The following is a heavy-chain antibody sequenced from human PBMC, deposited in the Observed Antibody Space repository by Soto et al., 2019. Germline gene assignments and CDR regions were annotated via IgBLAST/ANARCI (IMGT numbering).Heavy chain of an antibody. CDR1: GFTFSSYA. J-gene: IGHJ6*03. V-gene: IGHV3-64*01. CDR3: AREFITMVRGSDIYYYYYMDV. D-gene: IGHD3-10*01. CDR2: ISSNGGST. Sequence: GESLKISCAASGFTFSSYAMHWVRQAPGKGLEYVSAISSNGGSTYYANSVKGRFTISRDNSKNTLYLQMGSLRAEDMAVYYCAREFITMVRGSDIYYYYYMDVWGKGTTVTVSS.